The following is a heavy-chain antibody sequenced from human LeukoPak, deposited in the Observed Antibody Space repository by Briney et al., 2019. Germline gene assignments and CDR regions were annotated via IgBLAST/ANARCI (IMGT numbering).Heavy chain of an antibody. V-gene: IGHV3-21*01. Sequence: GGSLRLSCAASGLTFSGYSMNWVRQAPGKGLEWVSSISGRGGYIFYADSVKGRFTISRDNAKNSLYLQMNSLRVEDTAVYYCGRDKGDGSYYGMDVRGQGTTVIVSS. J-gene: IGHJ6*02. CDR3: GRDKGDGSYYGMDV. D-gene: IGHD5-24*01. CDR1: GLTFSGYS. CDR2: ISGRGGYI.